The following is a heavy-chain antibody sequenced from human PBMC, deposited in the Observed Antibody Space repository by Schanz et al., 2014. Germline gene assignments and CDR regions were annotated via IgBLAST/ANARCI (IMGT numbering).Heavy chain of an antibody. J-gene: IGHJ5*01. Sequence: VQLLESGGALVRPGGSLRLSCAASGFTFTGYVMTWVRQAPGKGLEWVSGLSASGGHTYYADFVKGRFTISRDNSKNTVYLEMNNVRVDDTAVYYCSKDKQGSRSDDSWGQGTLXTVSS. D-gene: IGHD2-15*01. CDR2: LSASGGHT. V-gene: IGHV3-23*01. CDR1: GFTFTGYV. CDR3: SKDKQGSRSDDS.